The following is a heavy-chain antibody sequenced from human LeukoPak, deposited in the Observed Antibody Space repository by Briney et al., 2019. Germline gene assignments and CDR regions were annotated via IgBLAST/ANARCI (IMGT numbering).Heavy chain of an antibody. CDR3: ARDRVLLWFGETDDF. D-gene: IGHD3-10*01. CDR1: GFTFSNYW. CDR2: IKQDGSEK. J-gene: IGHJ4*02. V-gene: IGHV3-7*01. Sequence: PGGSLRLSCAASGFTFSNYWMSWVRQAPGKGLEWVANIKQDGSEKYYVDSVKGRFTVSRDNAKNSLFLQMNSLRAEDTAVYYCARDRVLLWFGETDDFRGQGTLVTVSS.